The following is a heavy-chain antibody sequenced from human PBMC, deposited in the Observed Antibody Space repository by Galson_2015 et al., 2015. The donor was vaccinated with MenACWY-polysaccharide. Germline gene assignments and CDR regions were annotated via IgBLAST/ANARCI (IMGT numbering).Heavy chain of an antibody. CDR3: ASNPEGDYYDSSGLRYFDY. CDR1: NW. V-gene: IGHV4-4*02. Sequence: NWWSWVRQPPGKGLEWIGEIYPSGSTNYNPSLKSRVTISVDKSKNQFSLKLSSVTAADTAVYYCASNPEGDYYDSSGLRYFDYWGQGTLVTVSS. J-gene: IGHJ4*02. D-gene: IGHD3-22*01. CDR2: IYPSGST.